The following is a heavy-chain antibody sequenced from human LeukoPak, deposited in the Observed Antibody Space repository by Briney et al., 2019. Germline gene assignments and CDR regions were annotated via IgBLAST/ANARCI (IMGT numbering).Heavy chain of an antibody. D-gene: IGHD1-1*01. CDR1: GYTFTSYG. CDR2: ISAYNGNT. J-gene: IGHJ4*02. Sequence: ASVKVSCKASGYTFTSYGISWVRQAPGEGPDWMGWISAYNGNTNYAQKLQGRVTMTTDTSTSTAYMELRSLRSDDTAVYYCARVGFNWNDWNFDYWGQGTLVTVSS. V-gene: IGHV1-18*01. CDR3: ARVGFNWNDWNFDY.